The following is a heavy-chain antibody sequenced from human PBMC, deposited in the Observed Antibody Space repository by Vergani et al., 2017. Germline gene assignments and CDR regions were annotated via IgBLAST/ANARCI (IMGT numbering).Heavy chain of an antibody. CDR2: ISGSGGST. J-gene: IGHJ4*02. D-gene: IGHD3-22*01. Sequence: EVQLLESGGGLVQPGGSLRLSCAASGFTFSSCAMSWVRQAPGKGLEWVSAISGSGGSTYYADSVKGRFTISRDNSKNTLYLQMNSLRAEDTAVYYCAKGHTVTMIVVVITPFGDWGQGTLVTVSS. V-gene: IGHV3-23*01. CDR3: AKGHTVTMIVVVITPFGD. CDR1: GFTFSSCA.